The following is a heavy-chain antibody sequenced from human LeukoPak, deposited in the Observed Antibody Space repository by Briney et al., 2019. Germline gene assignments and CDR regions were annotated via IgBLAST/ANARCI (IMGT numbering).Heavy chain of an antibody. J-gene: IGHJ4*02. CDR3: TTAGLHYYGSVDY. CDR1: GFTFSNAW. D-gene: IGHD3-10*01. Sequence: PGGSLRLSCAASGFTFSNAWMSWVRQAPGRGLEWVGRIKSKTDGGTTDYAAPVKGRFTIPRDDSKNTLYLQMNSLKTEDTAVYYCTTAGLHYYGSVDYWGQGTPVTVSS. V-gene: IGHV3-15*01. CDR2: IKSKTDGGTT.